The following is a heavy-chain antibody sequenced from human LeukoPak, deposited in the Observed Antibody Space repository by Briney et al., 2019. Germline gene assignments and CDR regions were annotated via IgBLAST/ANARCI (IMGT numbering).Heavy chain of an antibody. CDR1: GDTFTGDY. CDR2: INPNSGGT. D-gene: IGHD3-22*01. V-gene: IGHV1-2*02. J-gene: IGHJ4*02. Sequence: ASVKLSCKASGDTFTGDYMHWVRHAPGQGLEWMGWINPNSGGTNYAQKFQGRATMTRDTSISTAYMELSRLRSDDTAVYYCARVDYYDSSGYHGENYFDYWGQGTLVTVSS. CDR3: ARVDYYDSSGYHGENYFDY.